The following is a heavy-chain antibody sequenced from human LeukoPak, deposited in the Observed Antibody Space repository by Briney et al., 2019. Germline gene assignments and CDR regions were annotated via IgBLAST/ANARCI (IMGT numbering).Heavy chain of an antibody. J-gene: IGHJ4*02. CDR3: AREGVGGY. V-gene: IGHV4-61*09. Sequence: SETLSLTCTVSGGSISSDSYYWSWIRQPAGKGLEWIGHIYTSGSTNYNPSLKSRVTISVDTSKNQFSLKLSSVTAADTAVYCCAREGVGGYWGQGTLVTVSS. CDR1: GGSISSDSYY. D-gene: IGHD3-10*01. CDR2: IYTSGST.